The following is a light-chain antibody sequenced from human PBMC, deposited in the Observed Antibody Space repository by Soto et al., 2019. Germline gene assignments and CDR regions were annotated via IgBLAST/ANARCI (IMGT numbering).Light chain of an antibody. CDR2: DAS. CDR3: QQRSNWPST. J-gene: IGKJ4*01. CDR1: QSVSSY. Sequence: EIVLTQSSATLSLSPGERAALSCRASQSVSSYLAWYQQKPGQAPRLLIYDASKRAAGIPARFSGSGSGTEFTLTISSLEPVDFAVYYCQQRSNWPSTFGGGTKVEIK. V-gene: IGKV3-11*01.